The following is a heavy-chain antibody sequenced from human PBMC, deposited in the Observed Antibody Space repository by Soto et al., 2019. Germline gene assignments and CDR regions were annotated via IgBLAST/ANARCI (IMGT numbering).Heavy chain of an antibody. V-gene: IGHV5-10-1*01. CDR3: ARLVRGVIITEVLD. Sequence: PGESLKISCKDSGYSFTSYGSSWVRQMPVKGLEWMGRIDPSDSYTNYSPSFQGHVTISADKSISTAYLQWSSLKASDTAMHYCARLVRGVIITEVLDWGQGTLVTVSS. J-gene: IGHJ4*02. CDR2: IDPSDSYT. D-gene: IGHD3-10*01. CDR1: GYSFTSYG.